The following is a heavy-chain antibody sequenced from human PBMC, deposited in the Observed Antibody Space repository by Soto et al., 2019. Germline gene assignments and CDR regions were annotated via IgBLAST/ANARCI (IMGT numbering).Heavy chain of an antibody. D-gene: IGHD2-2*01. Sequence: PSETLSLTCTVSGGSISSSSYYWGWIRQPPGKGLEWIGSIYYSGSTYYNPSLKSRVTISVDTSKNQFSLKLSSVTAADTAVYYCARHLTLYCSSTSCYERLRNRAGDYYYMDVWGKGTTVTVSS. CDR1: GGSISSSSYY. CDR3: ARHLTLYCSSTSCYERLRNRAGDYYYMDV. V-gene: IGHV4-39*01. J-gene: IGHJ6*03. CDR2: IYYSGST.